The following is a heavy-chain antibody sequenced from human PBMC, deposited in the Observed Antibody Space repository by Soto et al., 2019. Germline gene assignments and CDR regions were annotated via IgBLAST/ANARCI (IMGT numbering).Heavy chain of an antibody. D-gene: IGHD2-15*01. CDR3: TRPLDCSGGSCYTRLLYYYYMDV. J-gene: IGHJ6*03. Sequence: GGSLRLSCAASGFTFSGSAMHWVRQASGKGLEWVGRIRSKANSYATAYAASVKGGFTISRDGAENTAYLQMNSLKTEDTAVYYCTRPLDCSGGSCYTRLLYYYYMDVWGKRTTVPVSS. V-gene: IGHV3-73*01. CDR1: GFTFSGSA. CDR2: IRSKANSYAT.